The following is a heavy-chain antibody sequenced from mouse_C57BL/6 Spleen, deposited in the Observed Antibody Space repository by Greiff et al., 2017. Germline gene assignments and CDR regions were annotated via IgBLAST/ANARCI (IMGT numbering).Heavy chain of an antibody. CDR2: INPSSGYT. Sequence: QVQLQQSGAELARPGASVKMSCKASGYTFTSYTMHWVKQRPGQGLEWIGYINPSSGYTKYNQKFKDKATLTADKSSSTAYMQLSSLTSEDSAVYYCAREDYYGSSYCWYLDVWGTGTTVTVSS. CDR1: GYTFTSYT. CDR3: AREDYYGSSYCWYLDV. V-gene: IGHV1-4*01. D-gene: IGHD1-1*01. J-gene: IGHJ1*03.